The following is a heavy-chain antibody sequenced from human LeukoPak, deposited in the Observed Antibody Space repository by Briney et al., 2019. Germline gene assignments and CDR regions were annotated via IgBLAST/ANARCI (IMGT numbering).Heavy chain of an antibody. J-gene: IGHJ5*02. CDR3: ARMDGSGSYFGVNWLDP. V-gene: IGHV1-2*02. Sequence: VSVKVSCKTSGYSFTGHYIHWVRQAPGQGLEWMGWINPYSGGTDYAQKFQGRVTMTGDTSKRTADMELRGLTPNDTAVYYCARMDGSGSYFGVNWLDPWGQGTLVTVSS. CDR2: INPYSGGT. D-gene: IGHD3-10*01. CDR1: GYSFTGHY.